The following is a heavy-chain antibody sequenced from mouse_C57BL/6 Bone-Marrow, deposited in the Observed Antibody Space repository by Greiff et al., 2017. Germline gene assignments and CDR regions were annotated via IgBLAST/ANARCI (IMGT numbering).Heavy chain of an antibody. CDR1: GFSLTSYV. Sequence: VHLVESGPGLVAPSQSLSITCTVSGFSLTSYVVDWVRQPPGKGLEWLGVIWGGGSTNYNSALMSRLSISKDNSKSQVFLKMNSLQTDDTAMYDWATLWLRRRDYAMDYWGQGTSVTVSS. D-gene: IGHD2-2*01. CDR3: ATLWLRRRDYAMDY. J-gene: IGHJ4*01. V-gene: IGHV2-9*01. CDR2: IWGGGST.